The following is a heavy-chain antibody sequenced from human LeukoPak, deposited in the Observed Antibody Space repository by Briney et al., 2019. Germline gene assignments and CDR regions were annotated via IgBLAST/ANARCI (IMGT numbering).Heavy chain of an antibody. J-gene: IGHJ4*02. D-gene: IGHD3-3*01. CDR1: GFTFHSYW. CDR2: IKQDGNEK. V-gene: IGHV3-7*05. Sequence: GGSLRLSCTASGFTFHSYWMSWVRQAPGKGLEWVADIKQDGNEKYYVDSVKGRFTISRDNAKNSLYLQMNSLRAEDTAIYYCARDLSYDYWSGYKGSFDNWGQGTLVTVSS. CDR3: ARDLSYDYWSGYKGSFDN.